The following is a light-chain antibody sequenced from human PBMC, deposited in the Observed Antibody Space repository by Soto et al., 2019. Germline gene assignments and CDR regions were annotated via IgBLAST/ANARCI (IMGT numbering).Light chain of an antibody. Sequence: EIVLTQSPGTLSLSPGERATLSCRASESVSSSYLAWYQQKPGQAPRLLLFGASSRATGTPDRFSGSGSGTDFTLTISRLEPEDFAVYYCQQYGSSPPWTFGQGTKVDIK. J-gene: IGKJ1*01. CDR3: QQYGSSPPWT. CDR2: GAS. CDR1: ESVSSSY. V-gene: IGKV3-20*01.